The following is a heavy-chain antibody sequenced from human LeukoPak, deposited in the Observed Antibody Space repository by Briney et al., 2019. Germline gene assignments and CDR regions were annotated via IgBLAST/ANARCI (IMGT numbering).Heavy chain of an antibody. CDR2: INSDGSST. Sequence: GGSLRLSCAASGFTFSSYWMHWVRQAPGKGLVWVSRINSDGSSTSYADSVKGRFTISRDNAKNTQYLQMNSLRAEDTAVYYCARFELELLHSFDYWGQGTLVTVSS. CDR1: GFTFSSYW. J-gene: IGHJ4*02. D-gene: IGHD1-26*01. CDR3: ARFELELLHSFDY. V-gene: IGHV3-74*01.